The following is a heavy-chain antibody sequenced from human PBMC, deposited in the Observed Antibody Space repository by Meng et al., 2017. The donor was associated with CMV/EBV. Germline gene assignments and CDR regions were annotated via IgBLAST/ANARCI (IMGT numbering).Heavy chain of an antibody. CDR1: GFTFSSYS. J-gene: IGHJ4*02. V-gene: IGHV3-21*01. D-gene: IGHD3-22*01. Sequence: GGSLRLSCAASGFTFSSYSMNWVRQAPGKGLEWVSFISSSSSYIYYADSVKGRFTISRDNAKNSLYLQMNSLRAEDTAVYYCARVADPSGQPHYYDSSGYYLKGLLDYWGQGTLVTVSS. CDR3: ARVADPSGQPHYYDSSGYYLKGLLDY. CDR2: ISSSSSYI.